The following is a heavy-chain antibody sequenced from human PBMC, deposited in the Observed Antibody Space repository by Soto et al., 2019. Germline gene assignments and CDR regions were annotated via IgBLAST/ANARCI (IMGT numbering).Heavy chain of an antibody. CDR3: ARNEGSGYDYFFDF. V-gene: IGHV6-1*01. CDR2: TYYRSKYYN. J-gene: IGHJ4*02. CDR1: GDSVSSNNIT. D-gene: IGHD5-12*01. Sequence: QVQLQQSGPGLVTPSQTLSLTCSISGDSVSSNNITWNWIRQSPSRGLEWLGRTYYRSKYYNVYALSVRSRITINADTAKNQFSLQMNSVTPEDTAVYYCARNEGSGYDYFFDFWGQGTLVTVSS.